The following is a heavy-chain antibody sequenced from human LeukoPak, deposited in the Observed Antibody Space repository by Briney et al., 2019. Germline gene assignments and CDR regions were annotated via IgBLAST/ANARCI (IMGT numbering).Heavy chain of an antibody. CDR3: AKGYCSSTSCYEDY. CDR2: ISWNSGSI. D-gene: IGHD2-2*01. Sequence: PGRSLRLSCAASGFTFDDYAMHWVRQAPGKGLEWVSGISWNSGSIGYADSVKGRFTISRDNAKNSLYLQMNSLRAEDTALYYCAKGYCSSTSCYEDYWGQGTLVTVSS. J-gene: IGHJ4*02. CDR1: GFTFDDYA. V-gene: IGHV3-9*01.